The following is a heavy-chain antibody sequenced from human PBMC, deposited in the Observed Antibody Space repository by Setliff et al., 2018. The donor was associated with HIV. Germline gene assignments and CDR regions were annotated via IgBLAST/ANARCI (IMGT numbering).Heavy chain of an antibody. CDR2: MNPDTGSA. CDR1: GYIFSNYD. V-gene: IGHV1-8*02. J-gene: IGHJ5*02. Sequence: VASVKVSCKASGYIFSNYDINWVRQAPGQGLEWLGWMNPDTGSAGSAQRFQGRITLTRNSSINTAYMDLSSLRSEDTAVYYCARGRLAGNNFWNGYDGLDPWGQGTLVTVSS. D-gene: IGHD3-3*01. CDR3: ARGRLAGNNFWNGYDGLDP.